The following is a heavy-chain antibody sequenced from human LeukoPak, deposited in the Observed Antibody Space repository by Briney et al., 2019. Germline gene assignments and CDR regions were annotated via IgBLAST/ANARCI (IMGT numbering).Heavy chain of an antibody. Sequence: PSETLSLTCTVAGGSISSYYWSWIRQPPGKGLEWIGYIYYSGSTNYNPSLKSRVTISVDTSKNQFSLKLSSVTAADTAVYYCGGYYDSSGYYYVDYWGQGTVVTVSS. CDR1: GGSISSYY. CDR3: GGYYDSSGYYYVDY. CDR2: IYYSGST. D-gene: IGHD3-22*01. J-gene: IGHJ4*02. V-gene: IGHV4-59*01.